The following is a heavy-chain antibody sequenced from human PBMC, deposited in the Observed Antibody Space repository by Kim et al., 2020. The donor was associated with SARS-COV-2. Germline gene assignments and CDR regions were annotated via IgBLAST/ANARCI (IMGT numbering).Heavy chain of an antibody. D-gene: IGHD2-15*01. CDR2: ISSSSTI. CDR3: ASFGGYCSGGSCYSVFYGMDV. J-gene: IGHJ6*02. Sequence: GGSLRLSCAASGFTFSSYSMNWVRQAPGKGLEWVSYISSSSTIYYADSVKGRFTISRDNAKNSLYLQMNSLRDEDTAVYYCASFGGYCSGGSCYSVFYGMDVWGQGTTVTVSS. V-gene: IGHV3-48*02. CDR1: GFTFSSYS.